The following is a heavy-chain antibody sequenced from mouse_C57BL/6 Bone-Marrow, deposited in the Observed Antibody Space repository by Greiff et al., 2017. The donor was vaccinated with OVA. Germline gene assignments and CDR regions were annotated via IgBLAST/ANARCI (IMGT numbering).Heavy chain of an antibody. V-gene: IGHV6-6*01. CDR2: IRNKANNHAT. J-gene: IGHJ4*01. CDR3: TRRLLQAMDY. CDR1: GFTFSDAW. Sequence: EVQLQQSGGGLVQPGGSMKLSCAASGFTFSDAWMDWVRQSPEKGLEWVAEIRNKANNHATYYAESVKGRFTISRDDSKSSVYLQMNSLRAEDTGIYYCTRRLLQAMDYWGQGTSVTVSS. D-gene: IGHD2-3*01.